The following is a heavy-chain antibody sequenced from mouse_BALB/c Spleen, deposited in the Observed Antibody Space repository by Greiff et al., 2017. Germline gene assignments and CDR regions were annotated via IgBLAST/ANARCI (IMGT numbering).Heavy chain of an antibody. D-gene: IGHD2-1*01. Sequence: VQGVESGPGLVQPSQSLSITCTVSGFSLTSYGVHWVRQSPGKGLEWLGVIWSGGSTDYNAAFISRLSISKDNSKSQVFFKMNSLQANDTAIYYCARKGDYGNYAWFAYWGQGTLVTVSA. J-gene: IGHJ3*01. CDR1: GFSLTSYG. CDR2: IWSGGST. CDR3: ARKGDYGNYAWFAY. V-gene: IGHV2-2*02.